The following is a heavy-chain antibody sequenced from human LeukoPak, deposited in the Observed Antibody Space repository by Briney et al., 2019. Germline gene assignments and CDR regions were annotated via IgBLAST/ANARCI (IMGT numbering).Heavy chain of an antibody. CDR3: AKEGY. CDR1: GFSFSRVW. Sequence: GGSLRLSCAASGFSFSRVWMSWVRQAPGKGPEWVASIKLDGSEKYYVDSVKGRFTISRDNAKNSLYLQMNTLRAEDTAVYHCAKEGYWGQGTLVTVSS. CDR2: IKLDGSEK. J-gene: IGHJ4*02. V-gene: IGHV3-7*01.